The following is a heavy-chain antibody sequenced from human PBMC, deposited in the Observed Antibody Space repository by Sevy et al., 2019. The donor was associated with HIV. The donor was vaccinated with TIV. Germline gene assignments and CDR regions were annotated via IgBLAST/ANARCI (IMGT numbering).Heavy chain of an antibody. D-gene: IGHD6-6*01. CDR1: GFTFSNYY. V-gene: IGHV3-74*01. CDR2: LNGDGSDI. J-gene: IGHJ4*02. CDR3: FVRIRDSSEIDY. Sequence: GGSLRLSCAASGFTFSNYYMNWVRQGPGKGLVWVARLNGDGSDINYADSVRGQFTISRDNTKNTLYLQMSSLRGEDTAVYYCFVRIRDSSEIDYWGRGTLVTVSS.